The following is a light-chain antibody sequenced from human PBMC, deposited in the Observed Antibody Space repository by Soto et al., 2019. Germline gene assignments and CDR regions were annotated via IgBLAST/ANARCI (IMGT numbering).Light chain of an antibody. CDR1: QSVSSY. CDR2: DAS. J-gene: IGKJ4*01. V-gene: IGKV3-11*01. Sequence: EIVLTQSPATLSLSPGERATLSCRASQSVSSYLAWYQQKPGQVPRLLIYDASNTAPGIPARFSGSGSGTEFTLTISSLEPEDFAVYYCQQRSNWPPSLTFGGGTKVEIK. CDR3: QQRSNWPPSLT.